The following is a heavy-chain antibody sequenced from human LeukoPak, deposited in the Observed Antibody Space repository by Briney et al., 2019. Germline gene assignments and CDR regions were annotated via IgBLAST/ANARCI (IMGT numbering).Heavy chain of an antibody. V-gene: IGHV4-39*01. D-gene: IGHD6-19*01. Sequence: SETLSLTCTVSGGSISSSSYSWGWIRQSPGKGLEWIGNIYYSGSTNYNPSLKSRVTISIDTSKSQFSLKLNSVTAADTAVYYCARQGAVAGTTTIGGKPHYWGQGTLVTVSS. J-gene: IGHJ4*02. CDR1: GGSISSSSYS. CDR3: ARQGAVAGTTTIGGKPHY. CDR2: IYYSGST.